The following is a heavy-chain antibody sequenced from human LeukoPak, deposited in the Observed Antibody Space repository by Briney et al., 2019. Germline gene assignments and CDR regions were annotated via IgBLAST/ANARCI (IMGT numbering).Heavy chain of an antibody. CDR1: GGSFSGYY. V-gene: IGHV4-34*01. CDR3: ARAYYYDSSGYYVVSYYFDY. CDR2: INHSGST. D-gene: IGHD3-22*01. J-gene: IGHJ4*02. Sequence: SETLSLTCAVYGGSFSGYYWSWIRQPPGKGLEWIGEINHSGSTNYNPSLKSRVTISVDTSKNQFSLKLSSETAADTAVYYCARAYYYDSSGYYVVSYYFDYWGQGTLVTVSS.